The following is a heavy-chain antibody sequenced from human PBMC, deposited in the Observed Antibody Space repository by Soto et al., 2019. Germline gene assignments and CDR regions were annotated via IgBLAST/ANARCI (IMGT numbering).Heavy chain of an antibody. V-gene: IGHV3-33*01. CDR1: GFTFSSYG. J-gene: IGHJ6*03. CDR3: ARAGLLRSVYYYYMDV. Sequence: QVQLVESGGGVVQPGRSLRLSCAASGFTFSSYGMHWVRQAPGKGLEWVAVIWYDGSNKYYADSVKGRFTISRDNSKNTLYLQMNSLRAEDTAVYYCARAGLLRSVYYYYMDVWGKGTTVTVSS. D-gene: IGHD4-17*01. CDR2: IWYDGSNK.